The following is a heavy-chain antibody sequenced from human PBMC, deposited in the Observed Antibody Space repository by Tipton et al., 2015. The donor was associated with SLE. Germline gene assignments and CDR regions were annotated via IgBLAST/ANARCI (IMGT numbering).Heavy chain of an antibody. CDR1: GFTFSSYS. J-gene: IGHJ3*02. V-gene: IGHV3-21*01. CDR3: ARGVDRGLRRNVFDI. CDR2: ISRNSDYI. D-gene: IGHD5-12*01. Sequence: GSLRLSCAAPGFTFSSYSMNWVRQAPGKGLEWVSSISRNSDYIYYADSLKGRFTISRDNAKNSLYVQMNSLRAEDTAVYYCARGVDRGLRRNVFDIWGQGTMVTVSS.